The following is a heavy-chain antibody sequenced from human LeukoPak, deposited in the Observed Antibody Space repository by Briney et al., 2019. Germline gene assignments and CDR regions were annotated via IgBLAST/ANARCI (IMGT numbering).Heavy chain of an antibody. CDR3: ARASPYYDSSGYWGY. V-gene: IGHV4-61*05. J-gene: IGHJ4*02. CDR2: IYYSGST. CDR1: GGSITDTNYY. D-gene: IGHD3-22*01. Sequence: SETLSLTCSVSGGSITDTNYYWSWIRQPPGKGLEWIGYIYYSGSTNYNPSLKSRVTISVDTSKNQFSLKLSSVTAADTAVYYCARASPYYDSSGYWGYWGQGTLVTVSS.